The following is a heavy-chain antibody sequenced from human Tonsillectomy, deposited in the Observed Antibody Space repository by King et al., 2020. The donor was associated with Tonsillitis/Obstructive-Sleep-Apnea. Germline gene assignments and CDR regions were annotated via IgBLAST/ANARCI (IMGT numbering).Heavy chain of an antibody. Sequence: QLVQSGAEVKKPGASVKVSCKASGYVFTGYYLHWVRQAPGQGLEWMGRINPDSVDTNYEQRFQGRVTMTRDTSISTAYMELSRLRSDDTAVYYCAREAYSPMDVWGKGTTVTVSS. J-gene: IGHJ6*03. V-gene: IGHV1-2*06. CDR1: GYVFTGYY. CDR2: INPDSVDT. CDR3: AREAYSPMDV. D-gene: IGHD5-18*01.